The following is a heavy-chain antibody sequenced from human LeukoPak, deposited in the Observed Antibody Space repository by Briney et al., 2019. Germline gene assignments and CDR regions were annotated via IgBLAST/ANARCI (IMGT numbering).Heavy chain of an antibody. V-gene: IGHV3-30*04. CDR2: ISYDGSNK. J-gene: IGHJ4*02. CDR1: GFTFSSYA. Sequence: PGRSLRLSCAASGFTFSSYAMHWVRQAPGKGLEWVAVISYDGSNKYYADSVKGRFTISRDNSKNTLYLQMNSLRAEDTAVYYCARGPSAGGYDYAWGSYRYTGQDYWGQGTLVTVSS. CDR3: ARGPSAGGYDYAWGSYRYTGQDY. D-gene: IGHD3-16*02.